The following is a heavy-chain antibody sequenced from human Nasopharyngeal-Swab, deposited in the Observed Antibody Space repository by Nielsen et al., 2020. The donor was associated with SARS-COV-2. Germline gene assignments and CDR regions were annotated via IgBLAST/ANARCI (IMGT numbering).Heavy chain of an antibody. V-gene: IGHV3-30*03. CDR1: GFTFSSYG. Sequence: GGSLRLSCAASGFTFSSYGMHWVRQAPGKGLEWVAVISYDGSNKYYADSVKGRFTISRDNSKNTLYLQMNSLRAEDTAVYYCAAGTWSRGGYDAFDVWGQGTVVTVSS. CDR3: AAGTWSRGGYDAFDV. CDR2: ISYDGSNK. J-gene: IGHJ3*01. D-gene: IGHD6-25*01.